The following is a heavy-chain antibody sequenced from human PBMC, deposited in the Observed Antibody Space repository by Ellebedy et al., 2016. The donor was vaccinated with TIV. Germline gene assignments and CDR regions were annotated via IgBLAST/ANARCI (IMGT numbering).Heavy chain of an antibody. CDR2: IWYDGSNK. D-gene: IGHD3-10*01. CDR1: GFTFSSYG. V-gene: IGHV3-33*01. J-gene: IGHJ6*02. Sequence: GESLKISXAASGFTFSSYGMHWVRQAPGKGLEWVAVIWYDGSNKYYADSVKGRFTISRDNSKNTLYLQMNSLRAEDTAVYYCAREPMVRGVIRPGYAMDVWGQGTTVTVSS. CDR3: AREPMVRGVIRPGYAMDV.